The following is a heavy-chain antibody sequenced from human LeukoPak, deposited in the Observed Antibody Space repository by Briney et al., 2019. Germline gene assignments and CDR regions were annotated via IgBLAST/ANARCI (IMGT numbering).Heavy chain of an antibody. V-gene: IGHV5-51*01. Sequence: GESLKISCKGSGYSFTSYWIGWVRQMPRKGLEWMGIIYPGDSDTRYSPSFQGQVTISADKSISTAYLQWSSLKAADTAMYYCARHRPIYGSGSYFYYGMDVWGQGTTVTVSS. CDR1: GYSFTSYW. CDR3: ARHRPIYGSGSYFYYGMDV. D-gene: IGHD3-10*01. J-gene: IGHJ6*02. CDR2: IYPGDSDT.